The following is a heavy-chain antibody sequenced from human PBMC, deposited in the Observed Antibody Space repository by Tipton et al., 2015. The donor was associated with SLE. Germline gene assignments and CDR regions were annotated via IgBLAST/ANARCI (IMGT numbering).Heavy chain of an antibody. CDR1: GFPFSTYW. D-gene: IGHD3-3*01. CDR3: ARERITIFGVVTSPWFDP. J-gene: IGHJ5*02. CDR2: INWDGGIT. Sequence: SLRLSCAASGFPFSTYWMHWVRQAPEKGLEWVSGINWDGGITGHADSVKGRFTISRDNSKNTLYLQMNSLRAEDTAVYYCARERITIFGVVTSPWFDPWGQGTLVTVSS. V-gene: IGHV3-74*01.